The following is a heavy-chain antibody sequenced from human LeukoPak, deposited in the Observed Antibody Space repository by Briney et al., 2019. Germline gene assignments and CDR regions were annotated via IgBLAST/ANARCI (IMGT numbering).Heavy chain of an antibody. CDR2: IHYTGST. Sequence: SETLSLTCTVSGGSISSNYYYWGWIRQPPGKGLGCIGSIHYTGSTYYNPSLKSRVTISVDTSKSQFSLRLSSLTAADTAVYYCARHERVPNWFDPWGQGTLVTVSP. J-gene: IGHJ5*02. CDR3: ARHERVPNWFDP. CDR1: GGSISSNYYY. V-gene: IGHV4-39*01.